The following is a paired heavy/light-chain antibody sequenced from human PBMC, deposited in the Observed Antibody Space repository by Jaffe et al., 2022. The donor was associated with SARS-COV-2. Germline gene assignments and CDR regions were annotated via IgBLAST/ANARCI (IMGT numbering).Heavy chain of an antibody. CDR2: INHSGST. V-gene: IGHV4-34*01. Sequence: QVLLQQWGAGLLKPSETLSLTCAVYGGSFNNYYWTWIRQPPGKGLEWIGEINHSGSTNYTPSLKSRVTMSIDTSKHQFSLRLSSVTAADTAVYFCARKDSTGFNSNAFDNWGQGTVVTVSS. CDR3: ARKDSTGFNSNAFDN. CDR1: GGSFNNYY. D-gene: IGHD3-22*01. J-gene: IGHJ3*02.
Light chain of an antibody. V-gene: IGKV4-1*01. J-gene: IGKJ5*01. CDR3: QQYYTTPIT. Sequence: DIVMTQSPDSLAVSLGERATINCKSSQSVLYSSNSKNYLAWYQQKPGQPPKLLFYWASTRESGVPDRFSGSGSGTDFTLTIGSLQAEDVAVYYCQQYYTTPITFGQGTRLEIK. CDR1: QSVLYSSNSKNY. CDR2: WAS.